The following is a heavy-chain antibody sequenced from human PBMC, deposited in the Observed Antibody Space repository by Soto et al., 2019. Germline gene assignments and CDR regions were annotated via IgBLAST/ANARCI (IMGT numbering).Heavy chain of an antibody. J-gene: IGHJ4*02. Sequence: EVQLVESGGGLVQPGRSLRLSCAASGFTFDNYALHWVRQTPGKGLEWVSGISWNSLSIDYADSVKGRFFISRDNAKNSLYLQMNSLRTEDTALYYCAKVPYGSGTYPFDYWGQGTLVTVSS. CDR3: AKVPYGSGTYPFDY. CDR2: ISWNSLSI. D-gene: IGHD3-10*01. V-gene: IGHV3-9*01. CDR1: GFTFDNYA.